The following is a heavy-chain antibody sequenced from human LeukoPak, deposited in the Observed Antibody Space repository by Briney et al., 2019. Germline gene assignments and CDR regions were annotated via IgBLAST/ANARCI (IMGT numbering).Heavy chain of an antibody. V-gene: IGHV5-51*01. CDR1: GYTFTDHW. Sequence: KGGESLKISCKASGYTFTDHWIGWVRQMPGKGLEWMGIIYPGDSDTRYSPSFQGQVTISADKSISTAYLQWSSLKASDTAMYYCARSLVPAAILYGRGNWFDPWGQGTLVTVSS. CDR3: ARSLVPAAILYGRGNWFDP. D-gene: IGHD2-2*01. CDR2: IYPGDSDT. J-gene: IGHJ5*02.